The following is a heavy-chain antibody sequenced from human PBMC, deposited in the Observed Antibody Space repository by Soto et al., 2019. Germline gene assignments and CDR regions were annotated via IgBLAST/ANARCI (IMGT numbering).Heavy chain of an antibody. Sequence: EVQLVESGGGLIQPGGSLRLSCAASGFSFGRYAMNWVRQAPGKGLEWVSYISSSSANIKYADSVKGRFTISRDNAKNSLYLQMDSLRAEDMAVYYCARDPSVGQNPYYYTDVWGKGTTVTVSS. D-gene: IGHD2-15*01. CDR1: GFSFGRYA. CDR2: ISSSSANI. J-gene: IGHJ6*03. V-gene: IGHV3-48*01. CDR3: ARDPSVGQNPYYYTDV.